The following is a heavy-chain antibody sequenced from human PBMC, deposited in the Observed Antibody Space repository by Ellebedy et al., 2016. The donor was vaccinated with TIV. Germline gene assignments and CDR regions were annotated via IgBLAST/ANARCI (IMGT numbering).Heavy chain of an antibody. Sequence: ASVKVSCKASGYKFSRYGISWVRQAPGQGLEWMGWISAFNGDTNYAQKFQGRVTMTTDTFTSTAYMELRNLTSDDTAVYYCARGFYERFDPWGQGTLVTVSS. CDR1: GYKFSRYG. J-gene: IGHJ5*02. V-gene: IGHV1-18*04. D-gene: IGHD2/OR15-2a*01. CDR2: ISAFNGDT. CDR3: ARGFYERFDP.